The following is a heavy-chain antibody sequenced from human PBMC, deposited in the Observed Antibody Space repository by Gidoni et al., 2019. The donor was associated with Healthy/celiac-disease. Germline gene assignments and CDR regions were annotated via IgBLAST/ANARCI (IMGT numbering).Heavy chain of an antibody. J-gene: IGHJ5*02. CDR2: ISSSSSYI. CDR3: AREAGPQFDP. V-gene: IGHV3-21*01. Sequence: EVQLVESGGGLVKPGGSLRLSCAASGFTFSSYSMNWVRQAPGKGLEWVSSISSSSSYIYDADSVKGRFTISRDNAKNSLYLQMNSLRAEDTAVYYCAREAGPQFDPWGQGTLVTVSS. CDR1: GFTFSSYS.